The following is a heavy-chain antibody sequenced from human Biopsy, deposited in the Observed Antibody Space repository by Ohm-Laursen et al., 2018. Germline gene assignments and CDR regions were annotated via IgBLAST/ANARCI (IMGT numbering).Heavy chain of an antibody. V-gene: IGHV1-18*01. J-gene: IGHJ4*02. CDR3: ARDPHGEGRDYGSYFDY. CDR2: IRAYNGHT. CDR1: AYPFITYG. D-gene: IGHD4-17*01. Sequence: ASVKASRKSYAYPFITYGISWARQAPGHGIEWMGWIRAYNGHTKFARKFQDRVTMTTDTSTTTAYMDLRSLRSDDTAVYYCARDPHGEGRDYGSYFDYWGQGTLVTVSS.